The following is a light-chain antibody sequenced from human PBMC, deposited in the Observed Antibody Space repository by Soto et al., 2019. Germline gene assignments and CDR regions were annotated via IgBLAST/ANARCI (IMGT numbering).Light chain of an antibody. CDR3: QSYDNSPSAWV. J-gene: IGLJ3*02. Sequence: HSVLTQPPSVSGAPGQRVTISCTGSSSNIGTGYDVHWYQQLPGAAPKLLIYGNTKRPSGVPDRFSGSKSGTSAALAINGLQAEDEADYHCQSYDNSPSAWVFGGGTKVTVL. CDR2: GNT. CDR1: SSNIGTGYD. V-gene: IGLV1-40*01.